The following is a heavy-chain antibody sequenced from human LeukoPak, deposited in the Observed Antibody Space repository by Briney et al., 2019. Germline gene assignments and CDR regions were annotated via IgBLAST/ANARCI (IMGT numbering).Heavy chain of an antibody. CDR1: GFTFSSYW. J-gene: IGHJ4*02. D-gene: IGHD3-22*01. Sequence: PGGSLRLSCAASGFTFSSYWMSWVRQAPGKGLEWVANIKQDGSEKYYVDSVKGRFTISRDNAKNSLYLQMNSLRAEDTAVYYCARVHYDSSGYHFDNWGQGTLVTVSS. V-gene: IGHV3-7*01. CDR3: ARVHYDSSGYHFDN. CDR2: IKQDGSEK.